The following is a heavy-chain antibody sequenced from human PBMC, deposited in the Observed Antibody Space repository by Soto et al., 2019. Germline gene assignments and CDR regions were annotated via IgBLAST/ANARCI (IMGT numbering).Heavy chain of an antibody. D-gene: IGHD6-13*01. J-gene: IGHJ5*02. CDR3: ARRGDSSSWYGDLRP. V-gene: IGHV5-10-1*01. Sequence: ESLKIDCKGCGYSFTSYWISWVRQMPGKGLEWMGRIDPSDSYTNYSPSFQGHGTISADKSISTAYPQWSSLKASDTAMYYCARRGDSSSWYGDLRPWAKGPVVTVS. CDR2: IDPSDSYT. CDR1: GYSFTSYW.